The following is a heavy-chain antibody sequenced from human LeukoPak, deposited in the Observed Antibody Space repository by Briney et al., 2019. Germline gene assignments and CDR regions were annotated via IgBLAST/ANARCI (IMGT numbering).Heavy chain of an antibody. CDR1: GFTFDDYA. Sequence: GRSLRLSCAASGFTFDDYAMHWVRQAPGKGLEWVSGISWNSGSIGYADSVKGRFSISRDNSKNSLYLQMNSLRTEDTAFYYCAQDWWGSYLSWGRGTLVTVSS. CDR3: AQDWWGSYLS. CDR2: ISWNSGSI. J-gene: IGHJ4*02. D-gene: IGHD1-26*01. V-gene: IGHV3-9*01.